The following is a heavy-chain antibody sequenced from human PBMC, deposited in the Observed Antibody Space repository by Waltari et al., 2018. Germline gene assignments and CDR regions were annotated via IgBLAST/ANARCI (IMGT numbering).Heavy chain of an antibody. Sequence: QVQLVQSGAEVKKPGASVKVSCKASGYTFTSYAMHWVRQAPGQRLEWMGWINAGNGNTNYAQKLQGRVTMTTDTSTSTAYMELRSLRSDDTAVYYCAREWGDYYYGMDVWGQGTTVTVSS. CDR1: GYTFTSYA. CDR3: AREWGDYYYGMDV. J-gene: IGHJ6*02. V-gene: IGHV1-3*01. CDR2: INAGNGNT. D-gene: IGHD3-16*01.